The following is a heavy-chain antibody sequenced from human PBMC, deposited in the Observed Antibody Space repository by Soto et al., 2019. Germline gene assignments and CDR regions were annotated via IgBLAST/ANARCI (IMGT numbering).Heavy chain of an antibody. Sequence: SVKVSCKASGGTFSSYAIDWVRQAPGQGLEWMGGIIPIFGTANYAQKFHGRITITADESTNKAYMELRSLRSEDTAVYYCARGVHYDSSGCYYFYWGQGTLVTVSS. V-gene: IGHV1-69*13. CDR1: GGTFSSYA. D-gene: IGHD3-22*01. CDR3: ARGVHYDSSGCYYFY. CDR2: IIPIFGTA. J-gene: IGHJ4*02.